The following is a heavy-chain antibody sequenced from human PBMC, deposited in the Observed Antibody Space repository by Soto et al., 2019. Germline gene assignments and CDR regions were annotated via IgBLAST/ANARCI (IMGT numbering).Heavy chain of an antibody. Sequence: PSETLSLTCTVSGGSISSSSYYWGWIRQPPGKGLEWIGSIYYSGSTYYNPSLKSRVTISVDTSKNQFSLKLSSVTAADTAVYYCARQSWGGNYYYYMDVWGKGTTVTVSS. D-gene: IGHD6-13*01. V-gene: IGHV4-39*01. J-gene: IGHJ6*03. CDR3: ARQSWGGNYYYYMDV. CDR2: IYYSGST. CDR1: GGSISSSSYY.